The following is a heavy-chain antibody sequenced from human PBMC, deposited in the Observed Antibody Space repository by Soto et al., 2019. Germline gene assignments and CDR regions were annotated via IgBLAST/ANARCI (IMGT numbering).Heavy chain of an antibody. D-gene: IGHD6-6*01. CDR3: ARVGGTITQLVYAFDI. CDR2: INHSGST. Sequence: SETLSLTCAVYGGSFSGYYWSWIRQPPWKGLEWIGEINHSGSTNYNPSLKSRVTISVDTSKNQFSLKLSSVTAADTAVYYCARVGGTITQLVYAFDIWGQGTMVTVSS. CDR1: GGSFSGYY. J-gene: IGHJ3*02. V-gene: IGHV4-34*01.